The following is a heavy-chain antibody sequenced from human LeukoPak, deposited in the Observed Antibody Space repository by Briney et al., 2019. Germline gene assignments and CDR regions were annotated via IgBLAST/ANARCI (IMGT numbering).Heavy chain of an antibody. CDR1: GYTFTGYY. Sequence: ASVKVSCKASGYTFTGYYMHWVRQAPGQGLEWMGWINPNSGGTNYAQKFQGRVTMTRDTSISTAYMELSRLRSDDTAVYYCARGLGSSPQALRYWGQGTLVTVSS. CDR2: INPNSGGT. V-gene: IGHV1-2*02. CDR3: ARGLGSSPQALRY. D-gene: IGHD3-10*01. J-gene: IGHJ4*02.